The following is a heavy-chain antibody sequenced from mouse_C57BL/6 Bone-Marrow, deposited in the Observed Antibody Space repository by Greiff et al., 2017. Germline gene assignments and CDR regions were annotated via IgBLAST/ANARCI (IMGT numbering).Heavy chain of an antibody. J-gene: IGHJ2*01. CDR3: ARLDY. CDR2: ISSGGSYT. Sequence: EVKLVESGGDLVKPGGSLKLSCAASGFTFSSYGMSWVRQTPDKRLEWVATISSGGSYTYYPDSVKGRFPISRDNAKNTLYLQMSSLKSEDTAMYYCARLDYWGQGTTLTVSS. V-gene: IGHV5-6*02. CDR1: GFTFSSYG.